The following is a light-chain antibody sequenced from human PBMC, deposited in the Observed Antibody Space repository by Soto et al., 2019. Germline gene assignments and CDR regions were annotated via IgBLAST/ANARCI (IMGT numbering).Light chain of an antibody. CDR1: GSNIGNNY. CDR3: GTWDSRLSAGHYV. V-gene: IGLV1-51*01. J-gene: IGLJ1*01. Sequence: QSVLTQPPSVSAAPGQKVTISCSGSGSNIGNNYVSWYQQLPGTAPKLLIYDNNKRPSGIPDRFSGSKSGTSATLGITGLQTGDEADYYCGTWDSRLSAGHYVFGTGTKLTVL. CDR2: DNN.